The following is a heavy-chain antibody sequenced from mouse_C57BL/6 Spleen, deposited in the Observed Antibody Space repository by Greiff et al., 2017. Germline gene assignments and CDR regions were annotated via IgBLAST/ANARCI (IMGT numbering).Heavy chain of an antibody. V-gene: IGHV1-61*01. D-gene: IGHD2-4*01. CDR2: IYPSASET. J-gene: IGHJ3*01. CDR3: ARGGYYDYDGGPAWFAY. Sequence: VQLQQPGAELVRPGSSVKLSCKASGYTFTSYWMDWVKQRPGQGLEWIGNIYPSASETHYNQKFKDKATLTVDKSSSTAYMQLSSLTSEDSAVYYCARGGYYDYDGGPAWFAYWGQGTLVTVSA. CDR1: GYTFTSYW.